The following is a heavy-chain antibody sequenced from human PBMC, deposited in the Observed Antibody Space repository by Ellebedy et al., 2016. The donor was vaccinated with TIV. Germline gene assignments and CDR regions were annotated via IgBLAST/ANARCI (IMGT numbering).Heavy chain of an antibody. CDR2: MNPNSGNT. J-gene: IGHJ4*02. CDR1: GYTFTSYD. D-gene: IGHD6-19*01. CDR3: ARFPSRGSWLRHFDY. Sequence: AASVKVSCKASGYTFTSYDINWARQATGQGLEWMGWMNPNSGNTGYAQKFQGRVTMTRNTSISTAYMELSSLRSEDTAVYYCARFPSRGSWLRHFDYWGQGTLVTVSS. V-gene: IGHV1-8*01.